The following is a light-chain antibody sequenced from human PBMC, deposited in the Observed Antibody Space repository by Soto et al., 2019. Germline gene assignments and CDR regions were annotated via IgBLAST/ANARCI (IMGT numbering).Light chain of an antibody. Sequence: DIQMTQSPSSLSASIGDRVTITCRASQGIRNFLAWFQQKPGKAPKSLIYAAYSLQSGVPTRFSGSGSGTDFNLTISSLQPEDFGTYFCQQYTDYPTFGQGTRLELK. CDR3: QQYTDYPT. CDR1: QGIRNF. J-gene: IGKJ5*01. V-gene: IGKV1-16*01. CDR2: AAY.